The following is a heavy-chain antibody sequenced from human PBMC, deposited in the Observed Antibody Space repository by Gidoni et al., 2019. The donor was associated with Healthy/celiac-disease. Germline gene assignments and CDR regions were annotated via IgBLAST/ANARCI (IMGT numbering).Heavy chain of an antibody. CDR3: AKVGGSYAVDY. CDR1: GFTFSSYA. Sequence: EVQRLGSGGGLVQPGGSLRLSCAAAGFTFSSYAMSWVRQAPGRGLESVSAISGSGGSTYYAGSVKGRFTISRDNSKNTLYLQMNSLRAEDTAVYYCAKVGGSYAVDYWGQGTLVTVSS. CDR2: ISGSGGST. V-gene: IGHV3-23*01. D-gene: IGHD1-26*01. J-gene: IGHJ4*02.